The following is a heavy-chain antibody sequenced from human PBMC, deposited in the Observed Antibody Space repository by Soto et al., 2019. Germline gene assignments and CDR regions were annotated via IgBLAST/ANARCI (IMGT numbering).Heavy chain of an antibody. CDR2: IYYSGST. Sequence: SETLSLTCTVSGGSISSYYWSWIRQPPGKGLEWIGYIYYSGSTNYNPSLKSRVTISVDTSKNQFSLKLSSVTAADTAVYYCARAKWERALFDPWGQGTLVTVSS. J-gene: IGHJ5*02. D-gene: IGHD1-26*01. CDR1: GGSISSYY. CDR3: ARAKWERALFDP. V-gene: IGHV4-59*01.